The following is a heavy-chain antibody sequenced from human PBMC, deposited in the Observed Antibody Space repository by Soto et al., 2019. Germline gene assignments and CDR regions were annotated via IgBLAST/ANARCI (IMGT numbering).Heavy chain of an antibody. Sequence: EVQLVESGGALVKPGGSLRISCVVSGFNFRGYWMSWVRQAPGKGLEWVATMNEDGSEIYYVGSLKGRFAISRDNDENSRHLQMNYVSAEDTGGYFCARDVGFDYANGGQGTLVTVPS. CDR1: GFNFRGYW. V-gene: IGHV3-7*01. D-gene: IGHD2-2*01. J-gene: IGHJ4*02. CDR2: MNEDGSEI. CDR3: ARDVGFDYAN.